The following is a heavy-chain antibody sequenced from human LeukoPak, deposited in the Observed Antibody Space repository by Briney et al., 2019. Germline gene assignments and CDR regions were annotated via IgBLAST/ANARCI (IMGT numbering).Heavy chain of an antibody. CDR2: ISSSSRYI. CDR3: ARDGSSTTYYYMDV. D-gene: IGHD2-2*01. V-gene: IGHV3-21*01. CDR1: GFSLSSYS. Sequence: GGSLGLSCAASGFSLSSYSMNWVRQAPGKGLEWVSSISSSSRYIYYADSMKGRFTISRDNAKNSLYLQMNSLRAEDTAVYYCARDGSSTTYYYMDVWGKGTTATVSS. J-gene: IGHJ6*03.